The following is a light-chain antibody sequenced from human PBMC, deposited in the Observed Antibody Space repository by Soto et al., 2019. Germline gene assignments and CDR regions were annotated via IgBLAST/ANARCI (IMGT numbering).Light chain of an antibody. V-gene: IGKV1-39*01. CDR2: TAS. Sequence: DIHTTQIRSSLSASVGHRVTITCLASQSISTSLNWYQQKPGKAPNLLIYTASTFQSGVPSRFSGSGSGTDFTLTITSLQPEDFATYYCQQTYTSPFTFGPGTKVDIK. J-gene: IGKJ3*01. CDR1: QSISTS. CDR3: QQTYTSPFT.